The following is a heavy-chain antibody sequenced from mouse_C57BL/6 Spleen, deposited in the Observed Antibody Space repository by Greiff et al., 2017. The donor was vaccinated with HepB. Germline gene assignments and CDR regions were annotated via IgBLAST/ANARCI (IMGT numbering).Heavy chain of an antibody. D-gene: IGHD1-1*01. CDR2: INPNNGGT. CDR1: GYTFTDYN. J-gene: IGHJ2*01. CDR3: ARRGIFTTVVADYFDY. V-gene: IGHV1-18*01. Sequence: VQLQQSGPELVKPGASVKIPCKASGYTFTDYNMDWVKQSHGKSLEWIGDINPNNGGTIYNQKFKGKATLTVDKSSSTAYMELRSLTSEDTAVYYCARRGIFTTVVADYFDYWGQGTTLTVSS.